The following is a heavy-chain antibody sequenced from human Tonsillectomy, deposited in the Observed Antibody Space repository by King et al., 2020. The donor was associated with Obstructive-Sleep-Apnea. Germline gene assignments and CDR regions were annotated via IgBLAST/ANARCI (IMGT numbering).Heavy chain of an antibody. D-gene: IGHD1-26*01. CDR1: GFIFSGYS. CDR2: ISESSSTI. J-gene: IGHJ4*02. V-gene: IGHV3-48*04. Sequence: VQLVESRGGLVQPGGSLRLSCAASGFIFSGYSMNWVRQAPGKVLELVSYISESSSTIYSHDSVKGRFTLSRDNAKSSLYLQMNSLRVEDTAVYYCVKDVYWSFDYWGQGALVTVSS. CDR3: VKDVYWSFDY.